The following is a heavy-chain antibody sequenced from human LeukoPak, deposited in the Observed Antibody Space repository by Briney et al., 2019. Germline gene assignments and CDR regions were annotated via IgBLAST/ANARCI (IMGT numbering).Heavy chain of an antibody. CDR1: GFTVSSNY. V-gene: IGHV3-66*01. J-gene: IGHJ4*02. D-gene: IGHD3-22*01. Sequence: GGSLRLSCAASGFTVSSNYMSWVRQAPGKGLEWVSVIYSGGSTYYADSVKGRFTISRDNSKNTLYLQMNSLRAEDTAVYYCASATPNYDSSGYLDYWGQGTLVTVSS. CDR2: IYSGGST. CDR3: ASATPNYDSSGYLDY.